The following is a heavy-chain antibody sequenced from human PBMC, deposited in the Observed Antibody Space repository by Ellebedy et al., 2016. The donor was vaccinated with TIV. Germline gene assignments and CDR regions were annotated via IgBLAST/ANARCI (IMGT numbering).Heavy chain of an antibody. CDR1: GFTFSTYG. CDR3: ARGIEMATIDY. J-gene: IGHJ4*02. D-gene: IGHD5-24*01. CDR2: IWYDGSNK. Sequence: GESLKISCAASGFTFSTYGLHWVRQAPGKGLEWVAVIWYDGSNKYYADSVKGRFTISRDNSKNTLYLQLNRLRAEDTAVYYCARGIEMATIDYWGQGTLVTVSS. V-gene: IGHV3-33*01.